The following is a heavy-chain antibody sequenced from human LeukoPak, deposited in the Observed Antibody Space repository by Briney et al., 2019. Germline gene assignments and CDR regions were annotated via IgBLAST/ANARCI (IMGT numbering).Heavy chain of an antibody. D-gene: IGHD5-12*01. V-gene: IGHV3-23*01. CDR3: AKISGYDFSGQYYFDY. Sequence: GGSLRLSCAASGFTFSSYAMSWVRQAPGKGLERVSAISGSGGSTYYADSVKGRFTISRDNSKNTLYLQMNSLRAEDTAVYYCAKISGYDFSGQYYFDYWGQGTLVTVSS. J-gene: IGHJ4*02. CDR1: GFTFSSYA. CDR2: ISGSGGST.